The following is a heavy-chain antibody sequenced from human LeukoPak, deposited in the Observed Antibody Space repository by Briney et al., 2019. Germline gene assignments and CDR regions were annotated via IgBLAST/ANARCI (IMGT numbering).Heavy chain of an antibody. J-gene: IGHJ4*02. D-gene: IGHD6-19*01. V-gene: IGHV1-69*04. CDR2: IIPILGIA. CDR3: ATGHRIAVAGTGPPVAR. CDR1: GGTFSSYA. Sequence: SVKVSCKASGGTFSSYAISWVRQAPGQGLEWMGRIIPILGIANYAQKFQGRVTITADKSTSTAYMELSSLRSEDTAVYYCATGHRIAVAGTGPPVARWGQGTLVTVSS.